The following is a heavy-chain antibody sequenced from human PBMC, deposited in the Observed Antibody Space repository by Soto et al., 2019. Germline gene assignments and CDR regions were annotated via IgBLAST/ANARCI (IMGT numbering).Heavy chain of an antibody. V-gene: IGHV1-18*01. CDR3: ARDRPRTMTTVPFRSSGFDY. D-gene: IGHD4-17*01. CDR2: ISAYNGNT. J-gene: IGHJ4*02. Sequence: ASVKVSCKASGYTFTSYGISWVRQAPGQGLEWMGWISAYNGNTNYAQKLQGRVTMTTDTSTSTAYMELRSLRSDDTAVYYCARDRPRTMTTVPFRSSGFDYWGQGTLVTVSS. CDR1: GYTFTSYG.